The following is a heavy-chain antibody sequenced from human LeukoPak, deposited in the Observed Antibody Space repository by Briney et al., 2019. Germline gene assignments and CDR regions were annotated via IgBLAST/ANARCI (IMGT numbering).Heavy chain of an antibody. CDR2: IIPIFGTA. CDR3: ARDHGYSYGYYSDY. Sequence: ASVKVSCKASGGTFSSYAISWVRQAPGQGLEWMGRIIPIFGTANYAQKFQGRVTITTDESTSTAYMKLSSLRSEDTAVYYCARDHGYSYGYYSDYWGQGTLVTVSS. J-gene: IGHJ4*02. V-gene: IGHV1-69*05. D-gene: IGHD5-18*01. CDR1: GGTFSSYA.